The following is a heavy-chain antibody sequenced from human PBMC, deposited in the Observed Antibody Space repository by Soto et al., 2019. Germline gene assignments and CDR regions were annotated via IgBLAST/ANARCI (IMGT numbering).Heavy chain of an antibody. J-gene: IGHJ6*02. Sequence: SVKVSCKASRDTFSKYASNWVRQAPGQGLEWMGWIIPIFGSRKYAEKFQGRVTVTADESTSTAYMELRSLRFEDTAVYYCARGETYLGVWGQGTTVTVSS. CDR1: RDTFSKYA. V-gene: IGHV1-69*13. CDR2: IIPIFGSR. CDR3: ARGETYLGV. D-gene: IGHD3-16*01.